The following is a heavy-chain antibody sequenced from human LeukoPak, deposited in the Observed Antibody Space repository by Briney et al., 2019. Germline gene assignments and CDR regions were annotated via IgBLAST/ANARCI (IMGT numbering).Heavy chain of an antibody. CDR3: ACSYDSSGLKWYYFDY. D-gene: IGHD3-22*01. V-gene: IGHV1-18*01. Sequence: GASVKVSCKTSGYTFTSYGISWVRQAPGQGLEWMGWISAYNGNTNYAQKVQGRVTMTTDTSTSTAYMELRSLRSDDTAVYYCACSYDSSGLKWYYFDYWGQGTLVTVSS. CDR2: ISAYNGNT. J-gene: IGHJ4*02. CDR1: GYTFTSYG.